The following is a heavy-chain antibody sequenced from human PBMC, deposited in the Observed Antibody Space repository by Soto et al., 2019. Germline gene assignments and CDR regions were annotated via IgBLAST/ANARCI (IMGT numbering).Heavy chain of an antibody. CDR1: GYSISSGYY. CDR3: ARDPYYYYYYGMDV. Sequence: SETLSLTCTVSGYSISSGYYWGWIRQPPGKGLEWIGSIYHSGSTYYNPSLKIRVTISVDTSKNQFSLKLSSVTAADTAVYYCARDPYYYYYYGMDVWGQGTTVTVSS. V-gene: IGHV4-38-2*02. CDR2: IYHSGST. J-gene: IGHJ6*02.